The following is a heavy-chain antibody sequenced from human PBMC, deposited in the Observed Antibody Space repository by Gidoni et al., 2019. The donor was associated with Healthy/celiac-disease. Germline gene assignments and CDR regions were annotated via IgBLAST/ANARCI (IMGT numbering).Heavy chain of an antibody. CDR2: ISYSGPA. CDR1: GGSISNTY. V-gene: IGHV4-59*01. J-gene: IGHJ4*02. Sequence: QVQLPASGPGLVTPSETLSLTCTVSGGSISNTYWRWSRQPPGTGLAWIGYISYSGPANYNPSLKSRVTISGDTSKNQFSLKLNSVTAADTAVYYCARSSDAAGLYYFDDWGQGTLVAVSS. D-gene: IGHD6-13*01. CDR3: ARSSDAAGLYYFDD.